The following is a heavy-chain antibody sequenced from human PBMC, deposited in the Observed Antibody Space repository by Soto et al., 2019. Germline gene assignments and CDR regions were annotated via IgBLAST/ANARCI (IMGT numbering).Heavy chain of an antibody. J-gene: IGHJ3*02. V-gene: IGHV6-1*01. Sequence: QSQTLSLTCASSGDSVSSNSAAWNWIRQSPSRGLAWLGRTYYRSKWYNDYAVSVKSRITINPDTSKNQFSLQLNSVTPEDTAVYYCARGGTLADHDAFDIWGQGTMVTVSS. CDR1: GDSVSSNSAA. CDR2: TYYRSKWYN. CDR3: ARGGTLADHDAFDI. D-gene: IGHD1-1*01.